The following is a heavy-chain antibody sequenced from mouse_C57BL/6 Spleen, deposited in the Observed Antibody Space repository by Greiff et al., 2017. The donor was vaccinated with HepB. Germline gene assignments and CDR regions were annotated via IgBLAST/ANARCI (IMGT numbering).Heavy chain of an antibody. V-gene: IGHV1-69*01. CDR3: ARSYYGSSYGFAY. D-gene: IGHD1-1*01. CDR1: GYTFTSYW. CDR2: IDPSDSYT. J-gene: IGHJ3*01. Sequence: VQLQQPGAELVMPGASVKLSCKASGYTFTSYWMHWVKQRHGQGLEWIGEIDPSDSYTNYNQKFKGKSTLTVDKSSSTAYMQLSSLTSEDSAVYYCARSYYGSSYGFAYWGQGTLVTVSA.